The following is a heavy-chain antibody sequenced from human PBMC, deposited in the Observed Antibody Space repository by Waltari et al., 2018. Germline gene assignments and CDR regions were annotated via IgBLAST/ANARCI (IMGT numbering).Heavy chain of an antibody. J-gene: IGHJ6*03. Sequence: QVELQESGPGLVKASETLSLTCTVSGGSISTYYWSWIRQPPGKGLEYIGYVYYTGTTNYNTALKNRVTISRDTSKNQFSLKVNAVTAADTAVYYCARADSSTAYVYYYMDVWGTGTTVTVSS. CDR1: GGSISTYY. CDR3: ARADSSTAYVYYYMDV. D-gene: IGHD6-13*01. CDR2: VYYTGTT. V-gene: IGHV4-59*01.